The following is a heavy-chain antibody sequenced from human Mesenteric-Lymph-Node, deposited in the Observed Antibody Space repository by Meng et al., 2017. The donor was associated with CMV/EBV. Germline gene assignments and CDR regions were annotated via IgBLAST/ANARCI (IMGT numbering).Heavy chain of an antibody. CDR1: GFTFSNNW. Sequence: GESLKISCAASGFTFSNNWMHWVRQAPGKGLVWVSRINSDGSSTSYADSVKGRFTISRDNAKNTLYLQMNSLRAEDTAVYYCAREYYYDSSGYYRQYYYYYYGMDVWGQGTTVTVSS. CDR2: INSDGSST. CDR3: AREYYYDSSGYYRQYYYYYYGMDV. V-gene: IGHV3-74*01. D-gene: IGHD3-22*01. J-gene: IGHJ6*02.